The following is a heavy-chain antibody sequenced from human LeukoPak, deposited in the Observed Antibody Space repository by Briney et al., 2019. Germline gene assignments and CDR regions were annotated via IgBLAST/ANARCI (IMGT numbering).Heavy chain of an antibody. D-gene: IGHD4/OR15-4a*01. Sequence: SETLSLTCTVSGGSISSGDYYWSWIRQPPGKGLEWIGYIYSSGSTYYNPSLKSRVTISVDTSKNQFSLKLSSVTAADTAVYYCARTANYIYYYYGMDVWGQGTTVTVSS. J-gene: IGHJ6*02. CDR1: GGSISSGDYY. CDR3: ARTANYIYYYYGMDV. CDR2: IYSSGST. V-gene: IGHV4-30-4*01.